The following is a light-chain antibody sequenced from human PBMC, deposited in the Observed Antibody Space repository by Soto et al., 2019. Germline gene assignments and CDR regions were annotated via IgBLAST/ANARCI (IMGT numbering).Light chain of an antibody. V-gene: IGKV4-1*01. CDR2: WAS. Sequence: DIVMTQSPDFLAVSLGERATINCKSSQRVLNSSNNKDLFAWYQQRPGQPPKMLIYWASTRASGVPDRFSGSGSGTDFTLTISSLQAEDVAIYYCQQGYSPPFTFGGGTKVEIK. CDR3: QQGYSPPFT. CDR1: QRVLNSSNNKDL. J-gene: IGKJ4*01.